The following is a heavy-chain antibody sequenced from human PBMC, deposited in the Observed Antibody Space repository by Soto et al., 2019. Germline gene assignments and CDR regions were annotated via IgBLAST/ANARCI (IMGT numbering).Heavy chain of an antibody. J-gene: IGHJ6*02. V-gene: IGHV3-9*01. D-gene: IGHD5-18*01. Sequence: HPWGSLRLSCAASGFTFDDYAMHWVRQAPGKGLEWVSGISWNSGSIGYADSVKGRFTISRDNAKNSLYLQMNSLRAEDTAVYYCAKASYGYYYYYYGMDVWGQGTTVTVSS. CDR1: GFTFDDYA. CDR3: AKASYGYYYYYYGMDV. CDR2: ISWNSGSI.